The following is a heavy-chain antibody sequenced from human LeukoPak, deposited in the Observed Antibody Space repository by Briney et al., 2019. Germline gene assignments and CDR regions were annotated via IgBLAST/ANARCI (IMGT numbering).Heavy chain of an antibody. Sequence: PGGSLRLSCAASGFTVSSNYMSWVRQAPGKGLEWVSVIYSGGSTYYADSVKGRFTISRDNSKNTLYLQMNSLRAEDTAVYYCAIAERSKAIDYWGQGTLVTVSS. V-gene: IGHV3-53*01. J-gene: IGHJ4*02. CDR2: IYSGGST. CDR1: GFTVSSNY. CDR3: AIAERSKAIDY.